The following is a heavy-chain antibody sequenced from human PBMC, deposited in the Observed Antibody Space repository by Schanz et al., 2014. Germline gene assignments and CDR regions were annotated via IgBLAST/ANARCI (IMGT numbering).Heavy chain of an antibody. CDR2: IWYDGSNK. CDR3: AKGMGYCSGGTCYDYYYYGLDV. Sequence: QVQLVESGGGVVQPGRSLRLSCAASGFTFSSYGMHWVRQAPGKGLEWVAFIWYDGSNKYYADSVKGRFTISRDNSENTLYLQMNSLSADDTAVCYCAKGMGYCSGGTCYDYYYYGLDVWGQGTTVTVSS. D-gene: IGHD2-15*01. J-gene: IGHJ6*02. V-gene: IGHV3-33*06. CDR1: GFTFSSYG.